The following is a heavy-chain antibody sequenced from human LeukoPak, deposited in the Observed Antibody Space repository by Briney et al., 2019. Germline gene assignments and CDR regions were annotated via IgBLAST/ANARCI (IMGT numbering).Heavy chain of an antibody. CDR2: IIPIFGTA. CDR1: GGTFSSYA. CDR3: ARTRISSSGLVMPQRSGFDY. D-gene: IGHD3-3*01. Sequence: SVKVSCKASGGTFSSYAISWVRQAPGQGLEWMGGIIPIFGTANYAQKFQGRVTITADESTSTAYVELSSLRSEDTAVYYCARTRISSSGLVMPQRSGFDYWGQGTLVTVSS. J-gene: IGHJ4*02. V-gene: IGHV1-69*13.